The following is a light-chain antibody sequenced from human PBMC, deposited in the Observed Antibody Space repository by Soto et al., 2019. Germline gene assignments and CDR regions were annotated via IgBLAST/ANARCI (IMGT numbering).Light chain of an antibody. J-gene: IGKJ3*01. CDR1: QSVNLN. CDR2: GAT. CDR3: HQYNSWPRGT. Sequence: EIMMTQSPGTLSVSPGEGATLSCTASQSVNLNLAWYQQKPGQPPRLLLYGATPRATGIPVRFRGSGSGTELTLPIGSLQSEDSAVYYCHQYNSWPRGTFGPGTKVEIK. V-gene: IGKV3-15*01.